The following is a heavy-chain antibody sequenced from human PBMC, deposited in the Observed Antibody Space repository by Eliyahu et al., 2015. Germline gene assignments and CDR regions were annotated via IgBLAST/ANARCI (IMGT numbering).Heavy chain of an antibody. V-gene: IGHV1-18*01. CDR1: GYTXXNYG. Sequence: QVQLVQSGAEVKKPGASVKVSCKASGYTXXNYGIXWVRQAPGQGLEWMGWISAYNGDTNYAQKLQGRVTMTTDTSTSTAYMELRSLRSDDTAVYYCARDRSFCSGTSCHHYGMDVWGQGTTVTVSS. D-gene: IGHD2-2*01. CDR3: ARDRSFCSGTSCHHYGMDV. CDR2: ISAYNGDT. J-gene: IGHJ6*02.